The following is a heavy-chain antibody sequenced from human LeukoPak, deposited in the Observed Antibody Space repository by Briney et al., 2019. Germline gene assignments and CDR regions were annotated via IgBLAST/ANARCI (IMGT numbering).Heavy chain of an antibody. CDR1: GFNFPIYS. Sequence: GGSLRLSCAASGFNFPIYSMSWVRHAPGKGLEWVSSISSSSSYIYYADSVKGRFTISRDNAKNSLYLQMNSLRAEDTAVYYCARTLGYCSSTSCLGPFDIWGQGTMVTVSS. V-gene: IGHV3-21*01. D-gene: IGHD2-2*01. CDR2: ISSSSSYI. CDR3: ARTLGYCSSTSCLGPFDI. J-gene: IGHJ3*02.